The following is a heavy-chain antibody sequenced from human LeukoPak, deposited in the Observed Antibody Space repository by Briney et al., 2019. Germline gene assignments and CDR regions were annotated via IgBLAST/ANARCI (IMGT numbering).Heavy chain of an antibody. V-gene: IGHV4-34*01. Sequence: SETLSLTCAVYGGSFSGYYWSWIRQPPGKGLEWIGEINHSGSTNYNPSLKSRVTISVDTSKNQFSLKLSSVTAADTAVYYCARNRRSGSDRGFDYWGQGTLVTVSS. J-gene: IGHJ4*02. CDR2: INHSGST. D-gene: IGHD1-26*01. CDR1: GGSFSGYY. CDR3: ARNRRSGSDRGFDY.